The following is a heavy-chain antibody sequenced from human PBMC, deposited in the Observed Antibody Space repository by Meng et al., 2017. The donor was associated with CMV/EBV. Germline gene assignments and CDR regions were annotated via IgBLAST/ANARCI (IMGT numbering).Heavy chain of an antibody. V-gene: IGHV3-48*01. CDR3: AKDDSQLLYRDPYYYGMYV. CDR1: GFTFSSYS. Sequence: GESLKISCAASGFTFSSYSMNWVRQAPGKGLEWVSYISSSSSTIYYADSVKGRFTISRDNSKNTLYLQMNSLRAEDTAVYYCAKDDSQLLYRDPYYYGMYVWGQGTTVTVSS. D-gene: IGHD2-2*02. CDR2: ISSSSSTI. J-gene: IGHJ6*02.